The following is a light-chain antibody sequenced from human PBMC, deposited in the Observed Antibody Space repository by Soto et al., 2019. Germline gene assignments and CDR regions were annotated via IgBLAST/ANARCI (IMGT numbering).Light chain of an antibody. CDR2: GTS. Sequence: NLFAPSPSTPSFSPGEKTTFFCRASQSVSSGYLVWYQQRPGQPPRLLIYGTSNRAAGIPDRFSGSGSGTDFTLTIYRMEPEDSAVYYCQQYRSSALTFGGGTKVEIK. V-gene: IGKV3-20*01. CDR3: QQYRSSALT. J-gene: IGKJ4*01. CDR1: QSVSSGY.